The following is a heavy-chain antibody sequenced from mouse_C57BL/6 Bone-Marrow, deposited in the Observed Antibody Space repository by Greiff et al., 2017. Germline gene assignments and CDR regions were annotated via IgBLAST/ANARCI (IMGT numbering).Heavy chain of an antibody. CDR1: GYTFTSYW. V-gene: IGHV1-53*01. CDR2: INPSNGGT. Sequence: QVQLQQPETELVKPGASVKLSCKASGYTFTSYWMHWVKQRPGQGLEWIGNINPSNGGTNYNEKFKSKATLTVDKSSSTAYMQLNSLTSEDSAVYYGASRDYYCPFDDWGQGTTLTVSS. D-gene: IGHD1-1*01. CDR3: ASRDYYCPFDD. J-gene: IGHJ2*01.